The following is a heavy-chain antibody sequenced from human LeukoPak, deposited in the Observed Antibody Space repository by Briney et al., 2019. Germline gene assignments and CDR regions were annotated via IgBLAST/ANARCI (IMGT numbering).Heavy chain of an antibody. J-gene: IGHJ5*02. CDR1: GFTFSSYA. V-gene: IGHV3-23*01. Sequence: GGSLRLSCAASGFTFSSYAMSWVRQAPGKGLEWVSAISGSGGSTYYADSVKGRFTISRDNSKNTLYLQMNSLRAEDTAVYYCAKAMRGSNWNYLNWFDPWGQGTLVTVSS. D-gene: IGHD1-7*01. CDR3: AKAMRGSNWNYLNWFDP. CDR2: ISGSGGST.